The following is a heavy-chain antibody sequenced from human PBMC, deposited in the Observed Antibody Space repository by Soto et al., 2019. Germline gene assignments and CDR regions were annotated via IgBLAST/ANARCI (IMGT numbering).Heavy chain of an antibody. J-gene: IGHJ3*02. CDR2: IIPIFGTA. Sequence: SVKVSCKASGGTFSSYAISWVRQAPGQGLEWMGGIIPIFGTANYAQKFQGRVTITADESTSTAYMELSSLRSEDTAVYYCARGDDQYYYDSSGPGAFDIWGQGTMVTVSS. CDR3: ARGDDQYYYDSSGPGAFDI. D-gene: IGHD3-22*01. CDR1: GGTFSSYA. V-gene: IGHV1-69*13.